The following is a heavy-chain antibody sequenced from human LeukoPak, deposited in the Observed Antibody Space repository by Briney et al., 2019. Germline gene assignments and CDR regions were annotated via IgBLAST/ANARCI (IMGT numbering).Heavy chain of an antibody. V-gene: IGHV3-21*04. CDR1: GFTFSSYS. CDR2: ISSSSSYI. J-gene: IGHJ5*01. Sequence: PGGSLRLSCAASGFTFSSYSMNWVRQAPGKGLEWVSSISSSSSYIYYADSVKGRFTISRDNSRNTLFVQMNSLRVEDTAVYYCAKGWRLLQNWLDSWGQGTLVTVSS. D-gene: IGHD3-22*01. CDR3: AKGWRLLQNWLDS.